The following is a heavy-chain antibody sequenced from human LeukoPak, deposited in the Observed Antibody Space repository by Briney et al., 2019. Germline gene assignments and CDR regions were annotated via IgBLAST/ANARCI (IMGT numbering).Heavy chain of an antibody. D-gene: IGHD2-2*01. CDR2: IYHSGST. V-gene: IGHV4-38-2*01. CDR1: GYSISSGYY. Sequence: SETLSLTCAVSGYSISSGYYWGWIRQPPGKGLEWIGSIYHSGSTYYNPSLKSRVTISVDTSKNQFSLKLSSVTAADTAVYYCAIGVPEGIDYWGQGTLVTVSS. J-gene: IGHJ4*02. CDR3: AIGVPEGIDY.